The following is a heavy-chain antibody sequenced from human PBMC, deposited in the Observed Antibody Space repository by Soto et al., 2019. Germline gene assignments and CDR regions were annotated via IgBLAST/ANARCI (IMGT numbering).Heavy chain of an antibody. CDR2: IYLSGTT. CDR1: RDSIRSYF. D-gene: IGHD6-13*01. Sequence: SETVSLTCTVSRDSIRSYFWSWIRQLAGKGLEWIGRIYLSGTTNYNPSLKSRVTMSLDTSKNQFCLKLTSVTAAHTAVYYCASKTGVAAARFDYYGQGTMVSVCS. J-gene: IGHJ4*02. V-gene: IGHV4-4*07. CDR3: ASKTGVAAARFDY.